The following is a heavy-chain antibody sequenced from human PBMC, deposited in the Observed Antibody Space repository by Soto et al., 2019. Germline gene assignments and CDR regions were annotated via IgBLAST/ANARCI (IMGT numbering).Heavy chain of an antibody. J-gene: IGHJ3*01. CDR1: GLTFSSYA. CDR3: AKHHSSSWNDAFDL. D-gene: IGHD6-13*01. CDR2: ISSGGGGST. V-gene: IGHV3-23*01. Sequence: GSLRLSCAASGLTFSSYAMSWVRQAPRMGLEWVSVISSGGGGSTYYADSVKGRFTISRDNSKNTLYLQMNSLRAEDTAVYYCAKHHSSSWNDAFDLWGQGTMVTVSS.